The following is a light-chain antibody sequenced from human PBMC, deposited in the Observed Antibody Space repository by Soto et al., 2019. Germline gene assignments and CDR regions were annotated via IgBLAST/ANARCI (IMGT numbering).Light chain of an antibody. V-gene: IGKV1-39*01. J-gene: IGKJ1*01. CDR2: AAS. Sequence: IQMYQSPSSLSASVLDIVTITFLASQSISSYLNWYQQKPGKAPKLLIYAASSLQSGVPSRFSGSGSGTDFTLTISSLQPEDFATYYCQQSYSTLGTFGQGTKVDIK. CDR1: QSISSY. CDR3: QQSYSTLGT.